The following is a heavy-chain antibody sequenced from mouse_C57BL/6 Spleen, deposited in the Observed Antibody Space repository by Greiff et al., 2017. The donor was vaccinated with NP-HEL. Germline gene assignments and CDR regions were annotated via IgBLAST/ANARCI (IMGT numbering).Heavy chain of an antibody. J-gene: IGHJ3*01. D-gene: IGHD1-1*01. V-gene: IGHV5-17*01. CDR1: GFTFSDYG. CDR3: AKGGYGSSQFAY. Sequence: EVMLVESGGGLVKPGGSLKLSCAASGFTFSDYGMHWVRQAPEKGLEWVAYISSGSSTIYYADTVKGRFTISRDNAKNTLFLQMTSLRSEDTAMYYCAKGGYGSSQFAYWGQGTLVTVSA. CDR2: ISSGSSTI.